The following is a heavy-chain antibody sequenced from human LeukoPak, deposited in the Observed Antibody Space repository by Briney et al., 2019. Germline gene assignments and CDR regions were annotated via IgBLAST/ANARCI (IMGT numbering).Heavy chain of an antibody. Sequence: PSETLSLTCIVSAGSTRGYYWSWIRQPPGKGLEWIGYIYYSGSTNYNPSLKSRVTISVDTSKNQFSLKLSSVTAADTAVYYCARRVYDFWSGYNINDAFDIWGQGTMVTVSS. CDR3: ARRVYDFWSGYNINDAFDI. CDR2: IYYSGST. CDR1: AGSTRGYY. J-gene: IGHJ3*02. D-gene: IGHD3-3*01. V-gene: IGHV4-59*08.